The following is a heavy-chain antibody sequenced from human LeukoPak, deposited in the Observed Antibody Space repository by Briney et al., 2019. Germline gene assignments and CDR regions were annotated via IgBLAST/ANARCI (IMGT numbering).Heavy chain of an antibody. CDR1: GFTFSRYG. V-gene: IGHV3-33*03. CDR3: ASGDTTGYSGDAFNI. CDR2: IWYDGSNK. D-gene: IGHD3-22*01. Sequence: PGRSLKLSCVASGFTFSRYGMHWVRQAPGKGLEWVALIWYDGSNKYYADSVKGRFTISRDTSKNTLYLQMDSLRAEDTAVYYCASGDTTGYSGDAFNIWGQGTMVTVSS. J-gene: IGHJ3*02.